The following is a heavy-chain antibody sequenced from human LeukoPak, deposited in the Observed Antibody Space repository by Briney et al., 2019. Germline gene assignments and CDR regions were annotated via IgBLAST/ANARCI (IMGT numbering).Heavy chain of an antibody. CDR1: GGTFSSYG. Sequence: SCKASGGTFSSYGMHWVRQAPGKGLEWVAVISYDGSNKYYADSVKGRFTISRDNSKNTLYLQMNSLRAEDTAVYYCAKPGSPHTYYYYYGMDVWGQGTTVTVSS. V-gene: IGHV3-30*18. CDR2: ISYDGSNK. J-gene: IGHJ6*02. CDR3: AKPGSPHTYYYYYGMDV. D-gene: IGHD1-26*01.